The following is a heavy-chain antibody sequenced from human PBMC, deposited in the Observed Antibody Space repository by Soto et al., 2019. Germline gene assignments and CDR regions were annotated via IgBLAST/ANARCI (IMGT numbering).Heavy chain of an antibody. Sequence: KPSETLSLTCTVSGGSISSSSYYWGWIRQPPGKGLEWIGSIYYSGSTYYNPSLKSRVTISVDTSKNQFSLKLSSVTAADTAVYYCAAAGYDSSGYYYGAFDIWGQGTMVTVSS. CDR1: GGSISSSSYY. V-gene: IGHV4-39*01. D-gene: IGHD3-22*01. CDR3: AAAGYDSSGYYYGAFDI. CDR2: IYYSGST. J-gene: IGHJ3*02.